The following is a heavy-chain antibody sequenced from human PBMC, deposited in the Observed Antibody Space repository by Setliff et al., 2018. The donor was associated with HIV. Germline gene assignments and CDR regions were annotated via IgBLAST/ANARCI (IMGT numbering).Heavy chain of an antibody. CDR3: AKNWPSRSYCRAYSCYQTLFGL. CDR2: INHRGSA. Sequence: SETLSLTCAVHGGSLSGHYWSWIRQTPGKGLAWIAEINHRGSANYSPSLKSGVTISVESSKNQLSLRLTSVTAADTGVYYCAKNWPSRSYCRAYSCYQTLFGLWGPGTQVTVSS. J-gene: IGHJ5*02. CDR1: GGSLSGHY. V-gene: IGHV4-34*01. D-gene: IGHD1-26*01.